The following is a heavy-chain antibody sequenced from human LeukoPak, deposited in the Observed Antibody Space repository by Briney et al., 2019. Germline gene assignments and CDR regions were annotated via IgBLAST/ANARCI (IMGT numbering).Heavy chain of an antibody. V-gene: IGHV3-11*04. D-gene: IGHD3-9*01. Sequence: GGSLRLSCAASGFTFSDYYMNWIRQAPGKGLEWVSYISNSGTIIKYADSVKGRFTISRDNAKNSLSLQMNSLRAEDTAVYYCARVGYDILTGYYTDHAFDYWGQGTLVTVSS. CDR3: ARVGYDILTGYYTDHAFDY. J-gene: IGHJ4*02. CDR2: ISNSGTII. CDR1: GFTFSDYY.